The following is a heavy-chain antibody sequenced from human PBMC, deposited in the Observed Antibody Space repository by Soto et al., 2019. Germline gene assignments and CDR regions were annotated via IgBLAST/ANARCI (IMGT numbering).Heavy chain of an antibody. Sequence: SETLSLTCAVYGGSFSGYYWSWIRQPPGKGLEGIGEINHSGNTNYNPSLKSRVTISVDTSKNHFSLKLSSVTAADTAVYYCARSPFDFWSGHLRDRGYFDLWGRGTLVTVSS. CDR3: ARSPFDFWSGHLRDRGYFDL. V-gene: IGHV4-34*01. J-gene: IGHJ2*01. D-gene: IGHD3-3*01. CDR2: INHSGNT. CDR1: GGSFSGYY.